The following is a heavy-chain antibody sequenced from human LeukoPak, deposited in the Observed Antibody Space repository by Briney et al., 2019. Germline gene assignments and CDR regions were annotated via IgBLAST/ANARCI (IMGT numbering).Heavy chain of an antibody. Sequence: GGSLRLSCAASGFTFSTYGMHWVRQAPGKGLEWVGVISYDGSDKYYADSVEGLFTISRDNSTNTMYLQMNSLRVDDTGVYYCARGRDYTMDVWGQGTTVTVSS. CDR1: GFTFSTYG. CDR3: ARGRDYTMDV. CDR2: ISYDGSDK. J-gene: IGHJ6*02. V-gene: IGHV3-33*08. D-gene: IGHD4-11*01.